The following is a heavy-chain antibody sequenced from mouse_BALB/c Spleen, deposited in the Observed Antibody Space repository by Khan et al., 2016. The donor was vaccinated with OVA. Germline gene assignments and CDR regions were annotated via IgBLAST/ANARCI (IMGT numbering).Heavy chain of an antibody. CDR3: TRGNYHGYYFDY. CDR1: GYSITSGYA. CDR2: ISHSGVT. Sequence: VQLKQSGPGLVKPSQSLSLTCTVTGYSITSGYAWNWIRQFPGNKLEWMGYISHSGVTSYTPSLKSRISITRDTSKNQFFLQLNSVTTEDTAPFYGTRGNYHGYYFDYWGQGTTLTVSS. J-gene: IGHJ2*01. D-gene: IGHD1-1*01. V-gene: IGHV3-2*02.